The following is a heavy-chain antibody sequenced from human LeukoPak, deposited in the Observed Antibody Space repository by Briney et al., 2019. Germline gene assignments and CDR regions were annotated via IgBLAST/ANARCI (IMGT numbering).Heavy chain of an antibody. V-gene: IGHV5-51*01. Sequence: HGESLKISCQGSGYSFTTYWIGWVRQMPGKGLEWMGTIYPGDADTRYSTSFQGQVTISADKSINTAYLQWSSLKASDTAMYYCARKYSSGWPNWGQGTLVTVSS. CDR2: IYPGDADT. D-gene: IGHD6-19*01. J-gene: IGHJ4*02. CDR1: GYSFTTYW. CDR3: ARKYSSGWPN.